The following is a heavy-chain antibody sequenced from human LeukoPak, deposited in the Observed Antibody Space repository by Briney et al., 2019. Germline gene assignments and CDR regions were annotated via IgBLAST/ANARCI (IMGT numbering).Heavy chain of an antibody. CDR2: ISGSDGST. Sequence: GGSLRLSCAASGFTFSSYAMSWVRQAPGKGLEWVSGISGSDGSTNYADSVKGRFTISRENSKNTLYLQINSLRAEDTAVYYCARVDTAMALDYWGQGTLVTVSS. V-gene: IGHV3-23*01. CDR1: GFTFSSYA. CDR3: ARVDTAMALDY. D-gene: IGHD5-18*01. J-gene: IGHJ4*02.